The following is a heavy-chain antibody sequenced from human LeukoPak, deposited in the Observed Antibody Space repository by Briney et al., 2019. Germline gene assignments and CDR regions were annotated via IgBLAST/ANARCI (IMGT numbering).Heavy chain of an antibody. D-gene: IGHD3-16*01. CDR3: ARDWGKGDY. J-gene: IGHJ4*02. CDR1: GLTFSSYA. Sequence: GGSLRLSCAASGLTFSSYAMSWVRQAPDKGLEWVSAISGSGGSTYYADSVKGRFTISRDNSKNTLYLQMNSLRAEDTAVYYCARDWGKGDYWGQGTLVTVSS. CDR2: ISGSGGST. V-gene: IGHV3-23*01.